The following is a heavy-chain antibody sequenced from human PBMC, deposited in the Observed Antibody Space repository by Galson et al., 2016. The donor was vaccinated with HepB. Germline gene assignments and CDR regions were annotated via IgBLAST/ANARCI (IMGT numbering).Heavy chain of an antibody. Sequence: LSLTCTVSGGSISNYYWSWIRQPAGKGLEWIGHIYTSGSTNYNPSLKSRVTMSVDTSKNQFSLKLSSVTAADTAVYYRARDLYSYGYRNYFDYWGQGTLVTVSS. V-gene: IGHV4-4*07. CDR3: ARDLYSYGYRNYFDY. D-gene: IGHD5-18*01. CDR2: IYTSGST. CDR1: GGSISNYY. J-gene: IGHJ4*02.